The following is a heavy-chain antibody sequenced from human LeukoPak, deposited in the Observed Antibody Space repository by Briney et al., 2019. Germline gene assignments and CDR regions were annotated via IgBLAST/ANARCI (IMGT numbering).Heavy chain of an antibody. Sequence: QTGGSLRLSCAASGFTFSSYAMSWVRQAPGKGLEWVSGISGRGGSTNYADSVKGRFTISRDNSKNTLYLQMNSLRAGDTAVYYCAKGATFGGVIAMYYFDYWGQGTLVTVSS. CDR2: ISGRGGST. CDR1: GFTFSSYA. D-gene: IGHD3-16*02. V-gene: IGHV3-23*01. CDR3: AKGATFGGVIAMYYFDY. J-gene: IGHJ4*02.